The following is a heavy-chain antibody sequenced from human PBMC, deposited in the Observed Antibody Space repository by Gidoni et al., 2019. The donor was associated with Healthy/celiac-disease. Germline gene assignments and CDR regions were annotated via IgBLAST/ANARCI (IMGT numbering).Heavy chain of an antibody. CDR2: IWYDGSNK. CDR1: GFTFSSYG. D-gene: IGHD5-12*01. CDR3: ARDRGYSGYAYIDY. Sequence: QVQLVESGGGVVQPGRSLRLSCAASGFTFSSYGMHWVRQAPGKGLEWVAVIWYDGSNKYYADSVKGRFTISRDNSKNTLYLQMNSLRAEDTAVYYCARDRGYSGYAYIDYWGQGTLVTVSS. V-gene: IGHV3-33*01. J-gene: IGHJ4*02.